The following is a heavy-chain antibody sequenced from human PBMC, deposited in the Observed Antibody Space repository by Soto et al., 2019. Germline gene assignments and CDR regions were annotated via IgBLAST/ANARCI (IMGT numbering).Heavy chain of an antibody. CDR2: IYYSGRT. Sequence: SETLSLTCTASGCSISSSSYYWGWIRQPPGQGLEWIGSIYYSGRTYYNPYHTGGVTISVDTSKNQFSLKLSSVTAADTAVYYCARGYYYDSSGYYYYFDYWGQGTLVTVSS. CDR1: GCSISSSSYY. CDR3: ARGYYYDSSGYYYYFDY. J-gene: IGHJ4*02. D-gene: IGHD3-22*01. V-gene: IGHV4-39*01.